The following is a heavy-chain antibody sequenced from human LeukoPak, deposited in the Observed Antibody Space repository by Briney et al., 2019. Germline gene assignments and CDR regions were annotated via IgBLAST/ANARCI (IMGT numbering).Heavy chain of an antibody. CDR1: GGSLSGYY. Sequence: SETLSLTCAVSGGSLSGYYWTWIRQPPGKGLEWIGDINHNGGTNYNPSLKSRVTISVDTSKNQFSLKLSSVTAADTAVYYCARARQNPYFEERRRGNWFDPWGQGTLVTVSS. CDR2: INHNGGT. CDR3: ARARQNPYFEERRRGNWFDP. V-gene: IGHV4-34*01. J-gene: IGHJ5*02. D-gene: IGHD3-9*01.